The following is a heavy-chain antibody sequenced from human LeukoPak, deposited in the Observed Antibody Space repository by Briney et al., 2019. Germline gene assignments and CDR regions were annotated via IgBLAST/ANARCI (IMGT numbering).Heavy chain of an antibody. CDR3: ARDGAMTRSADY. D-gene: IGHD4-11*01. CDR2: ISYDGSNK. Sequence: PGGSLRLSCAASGFTFSSYGMHWVRQAPGKGLEWVAVISYDGSNKYYADSVKGRFTISRDNSKNTLYLQMNSLRAEDTAVYYCARDGAMTRSADYWGQGTLVTVSS. V-gene: IGHV3-30*03. CDR1: GFTFSSYG. J-gene: IGHJ4*02.